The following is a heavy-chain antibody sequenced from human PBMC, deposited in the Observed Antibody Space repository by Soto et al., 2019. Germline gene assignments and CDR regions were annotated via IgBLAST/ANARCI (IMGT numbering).Heavy chain of an antibody. V-gene: IGHV1-69*01. CDR3: ARTAAAGTKLNFDY. J-gene: IGHJ4*02. CDR1: GGTFSSYA. Sequence: QVQLVQSGAEVKKPGSSVKVSCKASGGTFSSYAISWVRQAPGQGLEWMGGIIPIFGTANYAQKFQGRVTITADESTSTDYMELSSLRSEDTAVYYCARTAAAGTKLNFDYWGQGTLVTVSS. D-gene: IGHD6-13*01. CDR2: IIPIFGTA.